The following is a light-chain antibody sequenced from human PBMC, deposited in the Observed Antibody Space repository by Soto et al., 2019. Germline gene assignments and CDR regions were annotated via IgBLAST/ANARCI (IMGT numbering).Light chain of an antibody. CDR1: QSVSSKY. Sequence: EIVLTQSPGTLSLAPGERATLPCRASQSVSSKYFSCYQQIPGQAPRLLFYGGSIRATGIPDRFSGSGSGTDFTLTISRLEPEDFAVYYCQHYDASQWTFGQGTKVDNK. CDR2: GGS. CDR3: QHYDASQWT. V-gene: IGKV3-20*01. J-gene: IGKJ1*01.